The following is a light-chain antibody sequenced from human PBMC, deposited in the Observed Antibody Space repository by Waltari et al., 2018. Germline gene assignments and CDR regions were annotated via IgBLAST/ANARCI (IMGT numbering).Light chain of an antibody. CDR2: GAS. J-gene: IGKJ1*01. V-gene: IGKV3-15*01. CDR3: QQYNNWPRT. CDR1: RNVNSN. Sequence: EIVMTQSPATLSVSPGERATLSCRASRNVNSNLAWYQQKPGQAPRLLIYGASNRATGFPARFSGSWFGTDFTLTINSLQSEDFAVYYCQQYNNWPRTFGQGTKVEI.